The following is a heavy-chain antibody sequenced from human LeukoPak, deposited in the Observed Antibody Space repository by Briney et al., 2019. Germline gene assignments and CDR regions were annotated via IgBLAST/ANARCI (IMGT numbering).Heavy chain of an antibody. D-gene: IGHD6-13*01. CDR3: AREISAAASSDY. CDR1: GGSIRSYY. V-gene: IGHV4-59*01. CDR2: IYYSGST. J-gene: IGHJ4*02. Sequence: SETLSLTCTVSGGSIRSYYWSWIRQPPGKGLEWIGYIYYSGSTNYNPSLKSRVTISVDMSKNQFSLKLSSLTAEDTAVYYCAREISAAASSDYWGQGTLVTVSS.